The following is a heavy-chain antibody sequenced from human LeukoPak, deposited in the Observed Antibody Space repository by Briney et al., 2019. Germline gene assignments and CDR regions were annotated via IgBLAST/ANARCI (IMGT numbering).Heavy chain of an antibody. CDR2: IYHSGST. D-gene: IGHD3-10*01. V-gene: IGHV4-39*07. J-gene: IGHJ4*02. CDR1: GGSISSSSYY. Sequence: SETLSLTCTVSGGSISSSSYYWGWIRQPPGTGLEWVGEIYHSGSTNYNPSLKSRVTISVDKSKNQFSLKLSSVTAADTAVYYCARDPTRESYFDYWGQGTLVTVSS. CDR3: ARDPTRESYFDY.